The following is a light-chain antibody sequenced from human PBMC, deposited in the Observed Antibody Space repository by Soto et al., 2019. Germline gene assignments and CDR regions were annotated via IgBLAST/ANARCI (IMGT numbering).Light chain of an antibody. CDR1: QSLVHSDGNTY. CDR3: MQSSYWPPLT. Sequence: VVMTQSPLSLPVTLGQPASISCRSSQSLVHSDGNTYLNWFQQRPGQSPRRLIYKVSYRESGVPGRFSGSGSGSDFTLRISRVEAEDVGSYYCMQSSYWPPLTVGGGTKVEIK. J-gene: IGKJ4*01. CDR2: KVS. V-gene: IGKV2-30*02.